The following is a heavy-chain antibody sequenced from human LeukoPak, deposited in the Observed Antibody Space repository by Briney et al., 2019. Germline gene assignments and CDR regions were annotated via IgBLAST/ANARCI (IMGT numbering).Heavy chain of an antibody. Sequence: SETLSLTCAVYGGSFSGYYWSWIRQPPGKGLEWIGEINHSGSTNYNPSLKSRVTISVDTSKNQFSLKLSSVTAADTAVYYCARGRYGDYEFRYYYYGMDVWGQGTTVTVSS. CDR2: INHSGST. J-gene: IGHJ6*02. D-gene: IGHD4-17*01. CDR3: ARGRYGDYEFRYYYYGMDV. CDR1: GGSFSGYY. V-gene: IGHV4-34*01.